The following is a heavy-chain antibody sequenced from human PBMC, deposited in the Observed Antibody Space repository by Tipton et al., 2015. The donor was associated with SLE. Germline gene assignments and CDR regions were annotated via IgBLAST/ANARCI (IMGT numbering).Heavy chain of an antibody. J-gene: IGHJ4*02. CDR1: GFTVSSNY. CDR2: IYSGGDT. V-gene: IGHV3-53*01. Sequence: SLRLSCAASGFTVSSNYMSWVRQAPGKGLEWVSFIYSGGDTYYADSVRGRFTISRDNAKNALYLQMINLRAEDTAFYYCAKDAHGDYSHLDHWGQGTLVTVSS. CDR3: AKDAHGDYSHLDH. D-gene: IGHD4-17*01.